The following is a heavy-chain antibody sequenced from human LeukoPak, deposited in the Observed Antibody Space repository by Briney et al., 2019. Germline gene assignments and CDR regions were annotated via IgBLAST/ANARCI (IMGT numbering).Heavy chain of an antibody. CDR3: ARVKVGITYWFDP. CDR2: IYSGGST. CDR1: GFIVNYNY. J-gene: IGHJ5*02. Sequence: GGSLRLSCAASGFIVNYNYMSWVRQAPGKGLGWVSVIYSGGSTYYADSVKGRFTISRDNSKNMVYLQMKSLRVEDTAVYYCARVKVGITYWFDPWGQGTLVTVSS. D-gene: IGHD1-26*01. V-gene: IGHV3-66*01.